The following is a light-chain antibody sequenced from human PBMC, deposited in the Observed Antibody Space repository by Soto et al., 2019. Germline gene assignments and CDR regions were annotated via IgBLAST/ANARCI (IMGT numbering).Light chain of an antibody. CDR3: QQYIRWPLT. CDR1: QSVSSNY. V-gene: IGKV3-20*01. J-gene: IGKJ4*01. Sequence: EIVLTQSPGTLSLSPGERATLSCRASQSVSSNYLAWYQQRPGQAPRLLIYGATSRATGIPDRFSGSVSGTDFTLTISRLEPEDFAVYYCQQYIRWPLTFGGGTKVEIK. CDR2: GAT.